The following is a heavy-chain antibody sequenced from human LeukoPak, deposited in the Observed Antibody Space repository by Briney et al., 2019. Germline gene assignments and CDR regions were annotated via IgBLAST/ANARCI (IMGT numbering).Heavy chain of an antibody. J-gene: IGHJ4*02. Sequence: PGGSLRLSCAASGFTFSTYNMNWVRQAPGKGLEWVSSITSSSNYLYYADSVKGRFTISRDNAKNSLYLQMSRLRAEDTAVYYCARPPVKYDSSGYQPNPFDYWGQGTLVTVSS. CDR3: ARPPVKYDSSGYQPNPFDY. D-gene: IGHD3-22*01. CDR1: GFTFSTYN. CDR2: ITSSSNYL. V-gene: IGHV3-21*01.